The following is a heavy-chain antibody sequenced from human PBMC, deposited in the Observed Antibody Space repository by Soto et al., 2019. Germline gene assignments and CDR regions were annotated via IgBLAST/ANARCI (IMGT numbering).Heavy chain of an antibody. D-gene: IGHD3-22*01. J-gene: IGHJ3*02. CDR1: GGSISSGGYY. CDR2: IYYSGST. V-gene: IGHV4-31*03. CDR3: ARVDYYDSSGYYMAFDI. Sequence: QVQLQESGPGLVKPSQTLSLTCTVSGGSISSGGYYWRWIRQHPGKGLEWIGYIYYSGSTYYNPSLKSRVTISVDTSKNQFSLKLSSVTAADTAVYYCARVDYYDSSGYYMAFDIWGQGTMVTVSS.